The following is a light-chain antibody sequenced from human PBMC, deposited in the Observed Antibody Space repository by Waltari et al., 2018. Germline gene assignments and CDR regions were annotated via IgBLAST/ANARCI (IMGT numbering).Light chain of an antibody. V-gene: IGKV3-11*01. J-gene: IGKJ4*01. CDR2: DAS. CDR1: ESVVSY. Sequence: DIVLTQSPATLSLSPGEGATLSCRASESVVSYLAWYQQKPGQAPRPLIYDASYRASGTPARFSGSGSGTDFSLSISSLEPEDFAVYYCQQRHNWPLTFGGGTKVEIK. CDR3: QQRHNWPLT.